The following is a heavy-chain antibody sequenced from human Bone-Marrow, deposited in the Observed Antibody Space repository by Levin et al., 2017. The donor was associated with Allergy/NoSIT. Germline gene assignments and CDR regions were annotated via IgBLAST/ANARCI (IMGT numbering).Heavy chain of an antibody. J-gene: IGHJ1*01. Sequence: SVKGRLTISRDNAKNSLFLQMNSLRAEDTALYYCARGVYFGDLVSTEHFQYWGRGTLLSVSS. CDR3: ARGVYFGDLVSTEHFQY. V-gene: IGHV3-11*06. D-gene: IGHD3-10*01.